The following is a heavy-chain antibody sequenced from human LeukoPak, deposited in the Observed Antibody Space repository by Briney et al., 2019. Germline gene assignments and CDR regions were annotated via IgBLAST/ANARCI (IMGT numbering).Heavy chain of an antibody. D-gene: IGHD4-11*01. CDR2: IIPIFGTA. CDR1: GGTFSSYA. Sequence: SVKVSCKASGGTFSSYAISWVRQAPGQGLEWMGGIIPIFGTANYAQKFQGRVTITADESTSTAYMELSSLRSEDTAVYYCASLIYRGGYSNFNFDYWGQGTLVTVSS. J-gene: IGHJ4*02. CDR3: ASLIYRGGYSNFNFDY. V-gene: IGHV1-69*13.